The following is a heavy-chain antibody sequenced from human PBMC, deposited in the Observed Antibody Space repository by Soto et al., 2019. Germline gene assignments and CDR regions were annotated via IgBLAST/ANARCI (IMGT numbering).Heavy chain of an antibody. CDR3: ARAGKVVNPCGYDP. V-gene: IGHV4-30-4*01. CDR1: GGSISSGDYY. D-gene: IGHD2-15*01. Sequence: TSETLSLTCSVSGGSISSGDYYWSWIRQPPGKGPEWIGYIYYSGSTYYNPSLESRITISVDTSKNQVSLKLSSVTAADTAVYYCARAGKVVNPCGYDPWGQGTPVT. CDR2: IYYSGST. J-gene: IGHJ5*02.